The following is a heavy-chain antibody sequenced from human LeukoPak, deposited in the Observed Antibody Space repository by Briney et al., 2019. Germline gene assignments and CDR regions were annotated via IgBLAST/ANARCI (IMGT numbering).Heavy chain of an antibody. CDR2: FDPGDGET. CDR1: GYTLTELS. D-gene: IGHD3-10*01. Sequence: GASVKVSCKVSGYTLTELSMHWVRQAPGKGLEWMGGFDPGDGETIYAQKFQGRVTMTEDTSTDTAYMELSSLRSEDTAVYYCATSGSFSPTFDYWGQGTLVTVSS. CDR3: ATSGSFSPTFDY. V-gene: IGHV1-24*01. J-gene: IGHJ4*02.